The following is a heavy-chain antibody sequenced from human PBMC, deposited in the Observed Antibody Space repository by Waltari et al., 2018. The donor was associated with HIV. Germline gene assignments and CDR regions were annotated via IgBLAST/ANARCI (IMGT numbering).Heavy chain of an antibody. Sequence: LVESGGDLVQSGTSLRLSCEASRFSFSDYDMFWVRQAPGKGLEWVAVISNDGNDKKYVDSVKGRFNVSRDNVKNTLYLYMSRLRPEDTAVYYCVRETSGRDAFDIWGLGTQVIDSS. CDR1: RFSFSDYD. J-gene: IGHJ3*02. CDR2: ISNDGNDK. CDR3: VRETSGRDAFDI. D-gene: IGHD2-15*01. V-gene: IGHV3-30*15.